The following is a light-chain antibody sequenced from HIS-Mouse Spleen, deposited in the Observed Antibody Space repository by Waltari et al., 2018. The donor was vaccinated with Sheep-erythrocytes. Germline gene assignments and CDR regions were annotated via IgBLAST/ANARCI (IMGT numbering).Light chain of an antibody. CDR2: LGS. Sequence: DIVMTQSPLSLPVTPGEPASISCRSSQSLLHSTGYNYLDWYLQKQGQSPQLLIYLGSNRASGVPDRFSGSGSGTDCTLKISRVEAEDVGVYYCMQALQTPFTFGPGTKVDIK. V-gene: IGKV2-28*01. CDR1: QSLLHSTGYNY. J-gene: IGKJ3*01. CDR3: MQALQTPFT.